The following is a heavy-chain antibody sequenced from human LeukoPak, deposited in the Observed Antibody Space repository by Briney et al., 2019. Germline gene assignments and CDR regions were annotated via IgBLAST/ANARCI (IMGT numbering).Heavy chain of an antibody. D-gene: IGHD2-15*01. Sequence: SETLSLTCTVSGGSIGSGDYWWDWIRQPPGRGLEWIGSIYNSGSTYYNPSLKSRVTISVDTSKNQFSLKLSSVTAADTAVYYCARYDDIVGFDPWGQGTLVTVSS. CDR2: IYNSGST. V-gene: IGHV4-39*07. J-gene: IGHJ5*02. CDR3: ARYDDIVGFDP. CDR1: GGSIGSGDYW.